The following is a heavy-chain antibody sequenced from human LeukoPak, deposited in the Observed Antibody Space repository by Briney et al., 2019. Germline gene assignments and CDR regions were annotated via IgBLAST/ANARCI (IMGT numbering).Heavy chain of an antibody. CDR1: GFTFSSYA. CDR3: ARDRGDRQWLN. CDR2: ISYDGSNK. D-gene: IGHD6-19*01. J-gene: IGHJ4*02. V-gene: IGHV3-30-3*01. Sequence: GGSLRLSCAASGFTFSSYAMHWVRQAPGKGLEWVAVISYDGSNKYYADSVKGRFTISRDNAKNTLYLQMNSLRAEDTAVYYCARDRGDRQWLNWGQGTLVTVSS.